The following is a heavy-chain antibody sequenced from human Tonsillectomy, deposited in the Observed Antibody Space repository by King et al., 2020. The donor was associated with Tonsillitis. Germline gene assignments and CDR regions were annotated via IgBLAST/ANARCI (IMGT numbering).Heavy chain of an antibody. Sequence: QLVQSGAEVKKPGASVKVSCKASGYTFTSYAMHWVRQAPGQRLEWMGWINAGNGNTKYSQKFQGRVTITRDTSASTAYMELSSLRSEDTAGYYCAREGYYDYVWGSYRRPPLDYWGQGTLVTVSS. D-gene: IGHD3-16*02. CDR1: GYTFTSYA. J-gene: IGHJ4*02. CDR2: INAGNGNT. V-gene: IGHV1-3*01. CDR3: AREGYYDYVWGSYRRPPLDY.